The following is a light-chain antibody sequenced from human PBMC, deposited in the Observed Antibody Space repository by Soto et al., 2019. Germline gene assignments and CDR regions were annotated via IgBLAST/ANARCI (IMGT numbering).Light chain of an antibody. Sequence: EIVLTQSPGTLSLSPGERATLSCRASQSVSSSYLAWYQQKPGQAPRLLIYGASSRATGIPDRFSGSGSGTDFTLTISRVEPVDFAVYSCQQYHSSPWTFGQGTKVDIK. J-gene: IGKJ1*01. V-gene: IGKV3-20*01. CDR3: QQYHSSPWT. CDR1: QSVSSSY. CDR2: GAS.